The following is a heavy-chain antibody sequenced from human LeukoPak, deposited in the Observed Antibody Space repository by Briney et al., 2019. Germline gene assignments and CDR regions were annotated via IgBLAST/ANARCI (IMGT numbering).Heavy chain of an antibody. D-gene: IGHD2-15*01. V-gene: IGHV3-30-3*01. CDR3: AEGSGPTDY. CDR1: GFTFSHAY. J-gene: IGHJ4*02. Sequence: GGSLRLSCAASGFTFSHAYMSWVRQAPGKGLEWVAVISYDGSNKYYTDSVKGRFSISRDNSKNTLYLQMNSLRAEDTAVYYCAEGSGPTDYWGQGTLVTVSS. CDR2: ISYDGSNK.